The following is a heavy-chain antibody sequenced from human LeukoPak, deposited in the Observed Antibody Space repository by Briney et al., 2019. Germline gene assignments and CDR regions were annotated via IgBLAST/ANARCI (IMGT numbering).Heavy chain of an antibody. CDR3: AKDRDYDILTGYYTTQEY. CDR1: GFTFSSYA. Sequence: GGSLRLSCAASGFTFSSYAMSWVRQAPGKGLEWVSAISGSGGSTYYADSVKGRFTISRDNSKNTLYLQMNSLGAEDTAVYYCAKDRDYDILTGYYTTQEYWGQGTLVTVSS. V-gene: IGHV3-23*01. J-gene: IGHJ4*02. CDR2: ISGSGGST. D-gene: IGHD3-9*01.